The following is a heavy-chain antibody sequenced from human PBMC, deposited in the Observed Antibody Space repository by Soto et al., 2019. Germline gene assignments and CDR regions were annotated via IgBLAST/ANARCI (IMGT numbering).Heavy chain of an antibody. V-gene: IGHV1-18*01. CDR1: GYTFTTYG. CDR3: AREGYCTDTTCYACYYDYGVDV. D-gene: IGHD2-2*01. J-gene: IGHJ6*02. Sequence: ASVKVSCKASGYTFTTYGLTWVRQAPGQGLEWMGWINGYNGNTKYAQKFQGRVTMTTDTSTSTAYIELRSLRSDDTAVYYCAREGYCTDTTCYACYYDYGVDVWGQGTTFTVS. CDR2: INGYNGNT.